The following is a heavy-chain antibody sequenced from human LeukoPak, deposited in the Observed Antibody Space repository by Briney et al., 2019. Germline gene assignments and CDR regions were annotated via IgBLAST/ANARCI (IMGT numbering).Heavy chain of an antibody. J-gene: IGHJ4*02. V-gene: IGHV1-18*01. CDR2: ISAYNGNT. D-gene: IGHD6-13*01. Sequence: ASVKVSCKASGYTFTSYGISWVRQAPGQGLEWMGWISAYNGNTNYAQKLQGRVTMTTDTSTSTAYMELRSLRSDDTAVYYCARRNRIAAAGTWFDYWGQGTLVTVSS. CDR3: ARRNRIAAAGTWFDY. CDR1: GYTFTSYG.